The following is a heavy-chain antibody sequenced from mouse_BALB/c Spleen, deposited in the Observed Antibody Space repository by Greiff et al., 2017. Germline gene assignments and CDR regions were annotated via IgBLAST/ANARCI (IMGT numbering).Heavy chain of an antibody. CDR2: IYPGDGST. V-gene: IGHV1S56*01. Sequence: VQLQQSGPELVKPGASVKMSCKASGYTFTSYYIHWVKQRPGQGLEWIGWIYPGDGSTKYNEKFKGKTTLTADKSSSTAYMLLSSLTSEDSAIYFCARMRGTAMDYWGQGTSVTVSS. J-gene: IGHJ4*01. CDR3: ARMRGTAMDY. D-gene: IGHD1-1*01. CDR1: GYTFTSYY.